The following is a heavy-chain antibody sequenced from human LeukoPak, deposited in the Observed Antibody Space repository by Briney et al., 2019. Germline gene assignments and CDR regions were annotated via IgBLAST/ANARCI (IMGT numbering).Heavy chain of an antibody. V-gene: IGHV4-59*01. J-gene: IGHJ5*02. CDR3: ARSLWFGELSNWFDP. CDR2: IYYSGST. Sequence: PSETLSLTCTVSGGSISSYYWSWIRQPPGKGLEWIGYIYYSGSTNYNPFLKSRVTISVDTSKNQFSLKLSSVTAADTAVYYCARSLWFGELSNWFDPWGQGTLVTVSS. D-gene: IGHD3-10*01. CDR1: GGSISSYY.